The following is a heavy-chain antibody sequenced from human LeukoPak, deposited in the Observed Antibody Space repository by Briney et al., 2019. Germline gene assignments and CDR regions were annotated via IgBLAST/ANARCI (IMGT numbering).Heavy chain of an antibody. J-gene: IGHJ3*02. D-gene: IGHD3-22*01. CDR1: GGSISSYY. V-gene: IGHV4-59*01. CDR2: IYYSGST. CDR3: ARDGESDSSGYYFFAFDI. Sequence: SETLSLTCTVSGGSISSYYWSWIRQPPGKGLEWIGYIYYSGSTNYNPSLQSGFTISVDTSKNQFSLKLSSVAAADTAVYYCARDGESDSSGYYFFAFDIWGQGTMVTVSS.